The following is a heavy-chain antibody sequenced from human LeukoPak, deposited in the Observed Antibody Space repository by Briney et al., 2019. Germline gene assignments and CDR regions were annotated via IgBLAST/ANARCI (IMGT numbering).Heavy chain of an antibody. J-gene: IGHJ4*02. V-gene: IGHV3-23*01. CDR3: ARGSSGSYFQFIDY. CDR2: ISNSDGKT. CDR1: GFTFSSYA. Sequence: SGGSLRLSCAASGFTFSSYAMSWVRQAPGKGLEWVSTISNSDGKTYYADSVKGRFTISRDNAQNSLYLQMNSLRAEDTAVYYCARGSSGSYFQFIDYWGQGTLVTVSS. D-gene: IGHD1-26*01.